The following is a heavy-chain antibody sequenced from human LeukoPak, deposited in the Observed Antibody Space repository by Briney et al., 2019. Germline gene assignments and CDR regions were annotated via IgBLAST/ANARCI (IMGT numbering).Heavy chain of an antibody. J-gene: IGHJ4*02. V-gene: IGHV3-23*01. CDR1: GFTFSSYG. CDR2: ISGSGGST. D-gene: IGHD2-2*01. CDR3: AKGPPTTIVPAAMWAFDY. Sequence: GSLRLSCAASGFTFSSYGMSWVRQAPGKGLEWVSAISGSGGSTYYADSVKGRFAISRDNPKNTLYLQMNSLRAEDTAVYYCAKGPPTTIVPAAMWAFDYWGQGTLVTVSS.